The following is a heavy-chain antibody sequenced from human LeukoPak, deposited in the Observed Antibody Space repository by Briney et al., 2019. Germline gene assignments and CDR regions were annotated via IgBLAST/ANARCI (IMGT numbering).Heavy chain of an antibody. CDR1: GYTFTGYY. Sequence: ASVKVSCKASGYTFTGYYMHWVRQAPGQGLEWMGWINPNSGGTNYAQKFQGRVTMTRDTSISTAYMELSRLRSDDTAVYYCARSDSSSSYYYYYYMDVWGKGTTVTVSS. J-gene: IGHJ6*03. CDR3: ARSDSSSSYYYYYYMDV. D-gene: IGHD6-13*01. V-gene: IGHV1-2*02. CDR2: INPNSGGT.